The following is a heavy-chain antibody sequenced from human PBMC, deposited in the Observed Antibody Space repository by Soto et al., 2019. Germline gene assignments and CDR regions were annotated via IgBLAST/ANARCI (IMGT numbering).Heavy chain of an antibody. Sequence: VGSLRLSCAASGFTLSSYAMHWVRQAPGKGLEWVAVISYDGSNKYYADSVKGRFTISRDNSKNTLDLQMNSLRAEDTAVFYCARDSFPTTTKGHGVYLYYGVDVWGQGTTVTVSS. J-gene: IGHJ6*02. CDR3: ARDSFPTTTKGHGVYLYYGVDV. D-gene: IGHD4-4*01. CDR1: GFTLSSYA. V-gene: IGHV3-30-3*01. CDR2: ISYDGSNK.